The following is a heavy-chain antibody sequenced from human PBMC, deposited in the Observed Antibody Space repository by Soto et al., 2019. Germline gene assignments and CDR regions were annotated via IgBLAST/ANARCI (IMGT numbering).Heavy chain of an antibody. D-gene: IGHD6-19*01. Sequence: ASVKVSCKASGGTFSSYAISWVRQAPGQGLEWMGGIIPIFGTANYAQKFQGRVTITADESTSTAYMELSSLRSEDTAVYYCARSAYSSGWPTRLSNYYYYGMDVWGQGTTVTVSS. V-gene: IGHV1-69*13. CDR3: ARSAYSSGWPTRLSNYYYYGMDV. CDR2: IIPIFGTA. CDR1: GGTFSSYA. J-gene: IGHJ6*02.